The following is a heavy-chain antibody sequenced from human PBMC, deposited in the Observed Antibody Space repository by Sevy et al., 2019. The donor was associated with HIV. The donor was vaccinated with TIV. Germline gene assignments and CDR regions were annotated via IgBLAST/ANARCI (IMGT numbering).Heavy chain of an antibody. V-gene: IGHV4-59*08. CDR1: GGSITSLY. Sequence: SETLSLTCTVSGGSITSLYWGWIRQPPGKGLEWIANIYYNGNTNYNPPLKSRVTISLDTSKNQFSLRLSSVTAADTAIYYCAGENVWGRGYSWGQGTLVTVSS. D-gene: IGHD1-26*01. CDR3: AGENVWGRGYS. CDR2: IYYNGNT. J-gene: IGHJ4*02.